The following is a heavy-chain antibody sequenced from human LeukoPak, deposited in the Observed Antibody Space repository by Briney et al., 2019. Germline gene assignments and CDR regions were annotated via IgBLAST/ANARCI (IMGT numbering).Heavy chain of an antibody. J-gene: IGHJ5*02. CDR2: IYYSGST. V-gene: IGHV4-59*12. Sequence: PSETLSLTCTVSGGSLSSYYWSWIRQPPGKGLEWIGYIYYSGSTYYNPSLKSRVTISVDTSKSQFSLKLSSVTAADTAVYYCARVSDSQYNWFDPWGQGTLVTVSS. CDR3: ARVSDSQYNWFDP. CDR1: GGSLSSYY. D-gene: IGHD6-25*01.